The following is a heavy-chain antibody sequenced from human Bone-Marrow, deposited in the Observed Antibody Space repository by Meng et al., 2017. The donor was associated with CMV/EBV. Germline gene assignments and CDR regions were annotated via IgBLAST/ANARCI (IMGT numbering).Heavy chain of an antibody. V-gene: IGHV1-2*02. CDR2: INPNSGGT. CDR3: ARDLGQQLVQGLLNWFDP. D-gene: IGHD6-13*01. Sequence: ASVKVSCKASGYTFTGYYMHWVRQAPGQGLEWMGWINPNSGGTNYAQKFQGRVTMTRDTSISTAYMELSRLRSDDTAVYYCARDLGQQLVQGLLNWFDPWGQGNLVTVYS. J-gene: IGHJ5*02. CDR1: GYTFTGYY.